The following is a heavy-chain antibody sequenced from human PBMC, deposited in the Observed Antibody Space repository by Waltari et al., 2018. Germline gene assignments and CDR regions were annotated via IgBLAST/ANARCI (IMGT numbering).Heavy chain of an antibody. CDR2: IYQSGST. D-gene: IGHD3-22*01. J-gene: IGHJ4*02. CDR1: GYSISSGYY. V-gene: IGHV4-38-2*02. Sequence: QVQLQESGPGLVKPSETLSLTCAVSGYSISSGYYLGWIRQPPGKGLEWIGSIYQSGSTYYNPSLKSRVTISVDTSKNQFSLKLSSVTAADTAVYYCARDLSYDSSGYYGVDYFDYWGQGTLVTVSS. CDR3: ARDLSYDSSGYYGVDYFDY.